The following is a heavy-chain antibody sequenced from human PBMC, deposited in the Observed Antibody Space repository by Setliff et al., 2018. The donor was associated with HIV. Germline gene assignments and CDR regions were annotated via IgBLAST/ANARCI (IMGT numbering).Heavy chain of an antibody. D-gene: IGHD6-19*01. CDR1: GYTFTSYG. CDR2: ISAYNGNT. V-gene: IGHV1-18*01. J-gene: IGHJ5*02. Sequence: ASVKVSCKASGYTFTSYGISWVRQAPGQGLEWMGWISAYNGNTNYAQKLQGRVTMTTDTSTSTAYMELRSLRSDDTAVYYCARGRAAAGTSQWLVLVPWGQGTLVTVSS. CDR3: ARGRAAAGTSQWLVLVP.